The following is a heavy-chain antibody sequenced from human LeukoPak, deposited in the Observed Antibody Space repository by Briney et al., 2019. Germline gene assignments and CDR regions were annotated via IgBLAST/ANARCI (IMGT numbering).Heavy chain of an antibody. D-gene: IGHD6-6*01. CDR1: GFTFNSYG. CDR2: ISDTGKNT. CDR3: AKVEYSSSSRVRFDY. Sequence: GRSLRLSSAASGFTFNSYGMNCVRHAPGEGLEWGSSISDTGKNTYYADSSKGRFTISRDNSKNTLYLPMNSLRADHTAVYYCAKVEYSSSSRVRFDYWGQGTLVTVSS. V-gene: IGHV3-23*01. J-gene: IGHJ4*02.